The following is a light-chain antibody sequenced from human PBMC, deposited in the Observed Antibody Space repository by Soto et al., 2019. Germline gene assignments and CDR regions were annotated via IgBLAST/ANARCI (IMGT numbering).Light chain of an antibody. CDR1: QSVSSN. Sequence: EIVMTQSPATLSVSPGERATLSCRASQSVSSNLAWYQQKPGQAPRLLIYGASTRATGIPARFSGSGSGTEFTLTISSLHSEDFAVYYCQQYYNWPPYTFGQEPKLEIK. CDR3: QQYYNWPPYT. CDR2: GAS. V-gene: IGKV3-15*01. J-gene: IGKJ2*01.